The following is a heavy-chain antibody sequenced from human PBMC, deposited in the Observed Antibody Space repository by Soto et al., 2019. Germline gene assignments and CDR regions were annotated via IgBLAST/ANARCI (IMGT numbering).Heavy chain of an antibody. CDR1: GGSISTTNW. Sequence: VQLQESGPGLVKPSGTLSLTCTVSGGSISTTNWLSWVRQSPGKGLEWIGESLHIGSTNYNPSLKSRVTISIDKSKNQFSLRLSSVTAADTAVYYCASGFDSDGLYNGGHPWGQGTLVSVSS. CDR2: SLHIGST. CDR3: ASGFDSDGLYNGGHP. V-gene: IGHV4-4*02. D-gene: IGHD3-22*01. J-gene: IGHJ5*02.